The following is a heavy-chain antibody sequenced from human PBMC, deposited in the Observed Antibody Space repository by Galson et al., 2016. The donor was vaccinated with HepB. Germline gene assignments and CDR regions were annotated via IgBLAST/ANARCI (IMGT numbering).Heavy chain of an antibody. CDR1: GASISSFY. CDR2: GYYIGST. Sequence: ETLSLTCSVSGASISSFYWSWIRQPPGKGLEWIGYGYYIGSTTYNPSLKSRVTISVDTSKNQISLNVTSATAADTAMYYCSRITNGNTAHDAFDIWGQGT. J-gene: IGHJ3*02. V-gene: IGHV4-59*01. D-gene: IGHD1-1*01. CDR3: SRITNGNTAHDAFDI.